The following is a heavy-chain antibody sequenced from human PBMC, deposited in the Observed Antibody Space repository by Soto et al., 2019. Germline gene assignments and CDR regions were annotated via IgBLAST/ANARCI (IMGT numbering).Heavy chain of an antibody. V-gene: IGHV4-31*03. CDR3: TGADHWGYFSILSDY. CDR2: IYDSGNI. Sequence: SETLSLTCSVSGDSISSGGRYWSWIRQFPGKGLEWIGHIYDSGNIYYNPSLKSRVTISVDTSKNQFSLKLNSLTAADTAVYYCTGADHWGYFSILSDYWRQGTLVTVSS. J-gene: IGHJ4*02. D-gene: IGHD3-9*01. CDR1: GDSISSGGRY.